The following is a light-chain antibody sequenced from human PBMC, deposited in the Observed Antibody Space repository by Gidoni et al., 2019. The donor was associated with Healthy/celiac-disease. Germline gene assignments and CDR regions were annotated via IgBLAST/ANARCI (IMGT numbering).Light chain of an antibody. CDR3: SSYTSSSTPV. Sequence: QSALTQPASVSGSPGQSITISCTGTSSDVGGYNYVSWYQQHPGKAPKLMIYEVSNRPSGVSNRISGLQAEDEADYYCSSYTSSSTPVFGGGTKLTVL. CDR2: EVS. CDR1: SSDVGGYNY. J-gene: IGLJ3*02. V-gene: IGLV2-14*01.